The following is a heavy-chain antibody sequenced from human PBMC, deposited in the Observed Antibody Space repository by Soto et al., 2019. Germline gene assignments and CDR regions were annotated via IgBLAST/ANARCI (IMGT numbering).Heavy chain of an antibody. Sequence: SVKVSCKASGGPFSSYAISWVRQAPGQGLAWMGGIIPIFGTANYAQKLQGRVTITADKSTSTAYMELSSLRSEDTAVYYCARGPVRKDYDMSGFRGFFDDWGQGSPVTLSS. D-gene: IGHD3-22*01. CDR1: GGPFSSYA. V-gene: IGHV1-69*06. J-gene: IGHJ4*02. CDR3: ARGPVRKDYDMSGFRGFFDD. CDR2: IIPIFGTA.